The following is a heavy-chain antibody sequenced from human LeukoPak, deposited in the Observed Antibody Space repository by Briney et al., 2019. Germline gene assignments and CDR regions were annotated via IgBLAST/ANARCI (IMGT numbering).Heavy chain of an antibody. D-gene: IGHD3-9*01. CDR3: ARDLGVAYFERYRGGYFDY. CDR1: GGSISSGDYY. Sequence: PSQTLSLTCTVSGGSISSGDYYWSWIRQPPGKGLEWIGYIYYSGSTYYNPSLKSRVTISVDTSKNQFSLKLSSVTAADTAVYYCARDLGVAYFERYRGGYFDYWGQGTLVTVSS. CDR2: IYYSGST. V-gene: IGHV4-30-4*01. J-gene: IGHJ4*02.